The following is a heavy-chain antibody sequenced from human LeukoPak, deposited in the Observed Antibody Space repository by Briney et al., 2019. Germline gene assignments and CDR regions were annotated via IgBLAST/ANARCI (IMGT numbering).Heavy chain of an antibody. CDR3: ASCKRRYSSGWYERSYYMDV. Sequence: SETLSLTCPVSGGSISSYYLSWIRQPPGKGLEWIGYIHTSGSTNYHPSLKSQVTIPVDTSKNQFSVKLSSVAAADTAVYYCASCKRRYSSGWYERSYYMDVGGKGTSVTVPS. V-gene: IGHV4-4*09. CDR2: IHTSGST. D-gene: IGHD6-19*01. CDR1: GGSISSYY. J-gene: IGHJ6*03.